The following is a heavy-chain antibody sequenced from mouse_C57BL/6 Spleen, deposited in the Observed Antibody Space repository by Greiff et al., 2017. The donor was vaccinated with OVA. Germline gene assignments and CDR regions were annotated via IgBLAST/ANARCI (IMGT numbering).Heavy chain of an antibody. V-gene: IGHV1-82*01. Sequence: VQLQQSGPELVKPGASVKISCKASGYAFSSSWMNWVKQRPGKGLEWIGRIYPGDGDTNYNGKFKGKATLTADKSSSTAYMQLSSLTSEDSAVYFCARSGDYPFAYWGQGTLVTVSA. CDR3: ARSGDYPFAY. CDR1: GYAFSSSW. D-gene: IGHD2-4*01. CDR2: IYPGDGDT. J-gene: IGHJ3*01.